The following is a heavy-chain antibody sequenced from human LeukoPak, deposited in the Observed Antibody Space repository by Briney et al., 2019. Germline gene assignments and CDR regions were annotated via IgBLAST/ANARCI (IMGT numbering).Heavy chain of an antibody. CDR3: ARALVDGYKELGY. CDR2: ISAYKGNT. Sequence: ASVKVSCKASGYTFTTYGITWVRQAPGQGLEWMGWISAYKGNTNYAQKLQGRVTMTTDTSTSTAYMELRSLRSDDTAVYYCARALVDGYKELGYWGQGTLVTVSS. V-gene: IGHV1-18*01. J-gene: IGHJ4*02. D-gene: IGHD5-24*01. CDR1: GYTFTTYG.